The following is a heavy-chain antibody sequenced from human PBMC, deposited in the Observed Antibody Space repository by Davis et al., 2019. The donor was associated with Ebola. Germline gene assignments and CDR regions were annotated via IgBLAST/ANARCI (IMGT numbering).Heavy chain of an antibody. D-gene: IGHD3-10*01. Sequence: ASVKVSCKASGYTFTSYGISWVRQAPGQGLEWMGWISAYNGNTNYAQKLQGRVTMTTDTSTSTAYMELRSLRSDDTAVYYCARGTDIGAEFNWFDPWGQGTLVTVSS. CDR2: ISAYNGNT. CDR1: GYTFTSYG. J-gene: IGHJ5*02. CDR3: ARGTDIGAEFNWFDP. V-gene: IGHV1-18*04.